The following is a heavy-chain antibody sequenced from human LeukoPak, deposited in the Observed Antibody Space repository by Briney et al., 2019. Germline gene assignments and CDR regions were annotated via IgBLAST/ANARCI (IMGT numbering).Heavy chain of an antibody. CDR3: VKDKGSGWFDY. CDR1: GGSISTYY. CDR2: IQTSGST. J-gene: IGHJ5*01. V-gene: IGHV4-4*07. D-gene: IGHD6-19*01. Sequence: SETLSLACTVSGGSISTYYWSWIRQSAGKGLERIGRIQTSGSTNYNPSLKSRLTVSVDKSKNQFSMKLSSVTAADTAVYYCVKDKGSGWFDYWGQGTLVTVSS.